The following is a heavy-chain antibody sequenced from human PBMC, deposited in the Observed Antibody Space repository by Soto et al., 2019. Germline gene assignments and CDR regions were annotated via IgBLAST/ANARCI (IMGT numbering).Heavy chain of an antibody. J-gene: IGHJ5*02. D-gene: IGHD4-17*01. CDR2: IIPIFGTA. CDR3: ARYNDYGGKRRLGNWFDP. Sequence: QVQLVQSGAEVKKPGSSVKVSCKASGGTFSSYAISWVRQAPGQGLEWMGGIIPIFGTANYAQKFQGRVTITADESTSTAYMELSSLRSEDTAVYYCARYNDYGGKRRLGNWFDPSGQGTLVTVSS. V-gene: IGHV1-69*01. CDR1: GGTFSSYA.